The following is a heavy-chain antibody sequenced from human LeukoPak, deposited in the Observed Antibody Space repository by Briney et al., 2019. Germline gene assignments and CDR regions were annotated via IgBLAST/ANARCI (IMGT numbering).Heavy chain of an antibody. CDR1: GFTFSSYS. J-gene: IGHJ2*01. V-gene: IGHV3-21*01. D-gene: IGHD6-19*01. CDR3: ARTGIAVAGTNWYFDL. Sequence: PGGSLRLSCAASGFTFSSYSMNWVRQAPGKGLEWVSSISSSSSYIYYADSVKGRFTISRDNAKNSLYLQMNSLRAEDTAVYYCARTGIAVAGTNWYFDLWGRGTLATVSS. CDR2: ISSSSSYI.